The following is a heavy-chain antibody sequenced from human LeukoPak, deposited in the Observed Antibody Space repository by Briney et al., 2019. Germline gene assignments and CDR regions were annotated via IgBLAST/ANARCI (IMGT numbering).Heavy chain of an antibody. CDR1: GYTFPNYG. CDR2: INAFNGNR. J-gene: IGHJ4*02. CDR3: VRDGFCSSASCYDKGGFDF. V-gene: IGHV1-18*01. Sequence: ASVKVSCRASGYTFPNYGFSWVRQAPGQGLEWMGWINAFNGNRNYAQKFQGRVTLTTDTSTSAAYMELRSLRSDDTAVYYCVRDGFCSSASCYDKGGFDFWGQGTLVTVSS. D-gene: IGHD2-2*01.